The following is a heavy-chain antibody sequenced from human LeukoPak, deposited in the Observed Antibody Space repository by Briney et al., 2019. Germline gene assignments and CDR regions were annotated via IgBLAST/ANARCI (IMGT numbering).Heavy chain of an antibody. Sequence: PSETLSLTCAVYGGSFSGYYWSWIRQPPGKGLEWIGEINHSGSTNYNPSLKSRVTISVDTSKNQFSLKLSSVTAADTAVYYCARGLYGDYVWGSYRLDYWGQGTLVTVSS. D-gene: IGHD3-16*02. CDR1: GGSFSGYY. V-gene: IGHV4-34*01. J-gene: IGHJ4*02. CDR2: INHSGST. CDR3: ARGLYGDYVWGSYRLDY.